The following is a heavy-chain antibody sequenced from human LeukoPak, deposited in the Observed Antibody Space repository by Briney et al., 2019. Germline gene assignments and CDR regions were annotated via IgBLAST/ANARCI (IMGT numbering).Heavy chain of an antibody. CDR1: DFTFSNYW. CDR2: INTDGSTT. J-gene: IGHJ4*02. CDR3: ARGRGRCATISCLYYLDY. D-gene: IGHD5-12*01. Sequence: GGSLRLSCAASDFTFSNYWMYWVRQVPGKGLVWVSRINTDGSTTTYADSVKGRFTISRDNAKNTLYLQMNSLSAEDTAVYYCARGRGRCATISCLYYLDYWGQGTLVTVSS. V-gene: IGHV3-74*01.